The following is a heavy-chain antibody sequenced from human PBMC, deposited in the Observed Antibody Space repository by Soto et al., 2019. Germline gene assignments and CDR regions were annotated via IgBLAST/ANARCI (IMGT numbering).Heavy chain of an antibody. D-gene: IGHD4-17*01. J-gene: IGHJ4*02. CDR3: ARKSRVTTYDY. CDR1: GGTFSSYT. Sequence: QVQLVQSGAEVKKPGSSVKVSCKASGGTFSSYTISWVRQAPGQGLEWMGRIIPILGIANYAQKFQGRVTITADKSTSTAYMELSSLRSEDAAVYYCARKSRVTTYDYWGQGTLVTVSS. CDR2: IIPILGIA. V-gene: IGHV1-69*02.